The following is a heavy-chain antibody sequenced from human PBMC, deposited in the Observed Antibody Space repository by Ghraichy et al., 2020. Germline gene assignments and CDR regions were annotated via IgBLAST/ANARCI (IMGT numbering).Heavy chain of an antibody. CDR3: TRDLDDYSNYDDGYGY. CDR1: GFTFGDYA. V-gene: IGHV3-49*03. CDR2: IRSKAYGGTT. Sequence: SLNISCTASGFTFGDYAMSWFRQAPGKGLEWVGFIRSKAYGGTTEYAASVKGRFTISRDDSKSIAYLQMNSLKTEDTAVYYCTRDLDDYSNYDDGYGYWGQGTLVTVSS. D-gene: IGHD4-11*01. J-gene: IGHJ4*02.